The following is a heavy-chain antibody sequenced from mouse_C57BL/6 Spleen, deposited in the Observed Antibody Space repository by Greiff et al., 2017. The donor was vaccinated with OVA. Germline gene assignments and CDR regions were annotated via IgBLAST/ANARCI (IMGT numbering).Heavy chain of an antibody. CDR1: GFTFSSYA. CDR2: ISDGGSYT. D-gene: IGHD1-1*01. Sequence: EVQLVESGGGLVKPGGSLKLSCAASGFTFSSYAMSWVRQTPEKRLEWVATISDGGSYTYYPDNVKGRFTISRDNAKNNLYPQMSHLKSEDTAMYYCASLGSSYFDYWGQGTTLTVSS. CDR3: ASLGSSYFDY. V-gene: IGHV5-4*01. J-gene: IGHJ2*01.